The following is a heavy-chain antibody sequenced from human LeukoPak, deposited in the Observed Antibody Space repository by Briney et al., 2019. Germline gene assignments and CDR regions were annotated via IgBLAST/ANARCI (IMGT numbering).Heavy chain of an antibody. J-gene: IGHJ4*02. D-gene: IGHD6-13*01. CDR1: GYTFTSYD. CDR3: ARDFTHTSSSYFDY. Sequence: ASVKVSCKASGYTFTSYDINWVRQATGQGLEWMGWMNPNSGNTGYAQKFQGRVTMTTDTSTSTAYMELRSLRSDDTAVYYCARDFTHTSSSYFDYWGQGTLVTVSS. V-gene: IGHV1-8*02. CDR2: MNPNSGNT.